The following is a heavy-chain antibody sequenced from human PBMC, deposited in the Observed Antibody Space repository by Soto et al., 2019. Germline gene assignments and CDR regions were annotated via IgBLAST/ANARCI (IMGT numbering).Heavy chain of an antibody. CDR2: MYNSGST. CDR1: GGPISGHY. V-gene: IGHV4-59*08. J-gene: IGHJ4*02. D-gene: IGHD3-22*01. CDR3: ARGYYDSRGYSAPFDY. Sequence: SETLSLTCTVSGGPISGHYWNWIRQSPGRGPEWIGYMYNSGSTNYNPSLKSRVTIPIDTSKNQFSLNLNSVTAAATAVYPCARGYYDSRGYSAPFDYWGQGMLVTGS.